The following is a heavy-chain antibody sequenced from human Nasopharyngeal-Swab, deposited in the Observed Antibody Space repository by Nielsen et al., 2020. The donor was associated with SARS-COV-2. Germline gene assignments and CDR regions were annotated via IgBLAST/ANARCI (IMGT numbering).Heavy chain of an antibody. CDR3: ARDQAYYDSSGLDY. CDR1: GFTFSSYS. CDR2: ISSSSSYI. V-gene: IGHV3-21*01. D-gene: IGHD3-22*01. Sequence: GGSLRPSCAASGFTFSSYSMNWVRQAPGKGLEWVSSISSSSSYIYYADSVKGRFTISRDNAKNSLYLQMNSLRAEDTAVYYCARDQAYYDSSGLDYWGQGTLVTVSS. J-gene: IGHJ4*02.